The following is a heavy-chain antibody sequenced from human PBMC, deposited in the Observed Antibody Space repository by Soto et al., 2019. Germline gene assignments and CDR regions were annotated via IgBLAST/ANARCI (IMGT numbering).Heavy chain of an antibody. V-gene: IGHV4-39*01. J-gene: IGHJ6*02. CDR3: ARHVGLYNSNGMDV. Sequence: SETLSLTCTVSGASISSSDCYWGWIRQPPGKGLEWIGSIYSTGSTYYNPSLKSRVTISIDTSKNQFSLKLSSVTAADTAVYSRARHVGLYNSNGMDVWGQGTTVTSP. CDR1: GASISSSDCY. CDR2: IYSTGST. D-gene: IGHD1-20*01.